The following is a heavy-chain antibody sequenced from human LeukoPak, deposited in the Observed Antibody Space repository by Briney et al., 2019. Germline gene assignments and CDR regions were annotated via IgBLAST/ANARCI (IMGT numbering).Heavy chain of an antibody. CDR1: GYTFTSYG. CDR3: ARDGCSCGSCYSRD. D-gene: IGHD2-15*01. CDR2: ISAYNGNQ. Sequence: ASGKLSCKASGYTFTSYGISWVRQAPGQGLEWMGWISAYNGNQNYAQKLQGRVTMTTDTSTSTAYMELRSLRSDDTAVYYCARDGCSCGSCYSRDWGQGTHVTVSS. J-gene: IGHJ4*02. V-gene: IGHV1-18*01.